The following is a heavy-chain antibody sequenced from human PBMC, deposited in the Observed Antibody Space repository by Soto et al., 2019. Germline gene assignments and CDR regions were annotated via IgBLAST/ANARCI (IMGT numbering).Heavy chain of an antibody. Sequence: LSLTCTVSGGSIISGDYYWSWIRQPPGKGLEWIGYIYYSGSTYYNPSLKSRVTISVDTSKNQFSLKLSSVTAADTAVYYCARGRILSIAAAGYYFDYWGQGTLVTVSS. J-gene: IGHJ4*02. CDR1: GGSIISGDYY. CDR2: IYYSGST. D-gene: IGHD6-13*01. CDR3: ARGRILSIAAAGYYFDY. V-gene: IGHV4-30-4*01.